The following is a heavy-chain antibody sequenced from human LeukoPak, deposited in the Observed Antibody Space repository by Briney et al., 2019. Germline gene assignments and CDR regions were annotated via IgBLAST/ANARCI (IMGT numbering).Heavy chain of an antibody. CDR1: GGSISSYY. J-gene: IGHJ5*02. V-gene: IGHV4-59*01. CDR3: AGAAIWFGELLYWFDP. CDR2: IFYSGST. D-gene: IGHD3-10*01. Sequence: PSETLSLTCTVSGGSISSYYWSWIRQPQGKGLGWIGYIFYSGSTSYNPSLKSRVTISVDTSKNQFSLKLSSVTAADTAVYYCAGAAIWFGELLYWFDPWGQGTLVTVSS.